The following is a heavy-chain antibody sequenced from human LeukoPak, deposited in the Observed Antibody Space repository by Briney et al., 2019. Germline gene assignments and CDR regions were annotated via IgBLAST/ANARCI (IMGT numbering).Heavy chain of an antibody. V-gene: IGHV4-59*01. CDR3: ARIRGSYSL. D-gene: IGHD1-26*01. Sequence: SETLSLTCTVSGGSISSYYWTWIRQPPGKGLEWIGYIYNTGGTNYNPSLNSRVTISIDTSKNQFSLRLSSVTAADTAIYFCARIRGSYSLWGQGTLVTVSS. CDR1: GGSISSYY. CDR2: IYNTGGT. J-gene: IGHJ4*02.